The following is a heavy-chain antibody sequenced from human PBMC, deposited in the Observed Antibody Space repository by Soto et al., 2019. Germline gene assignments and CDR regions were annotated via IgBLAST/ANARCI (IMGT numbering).Heavy chain of an antibody. V-gene: IGHV3-30*18. CDR2: ISYDGSNK. CDR1: GFTFSSYG. D-gene: IGHD3-3*01. J-gene: IGHJ6*02. CDR3: AKEVGYYDFWSGYYYYGMDV. Sequence: GGSLRLSCAASGFTFSSYGMHWVRQAPGKGLEWVAVISYDGSNKYYADSVKGRFTISRDNSKNTLHLQMNSLRAEDTAVYYCAKEVGYYDFWSGYYYYGMDVWGQGTTVTVSS.